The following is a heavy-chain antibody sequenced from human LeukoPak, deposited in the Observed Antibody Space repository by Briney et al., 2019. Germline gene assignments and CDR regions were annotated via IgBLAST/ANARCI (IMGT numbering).Heavy chain of an antibody. CDR2: ISSSSSYI. J-gene: IGHJ4*02. D-gene: IGHD4-17*01. CDR1: GFTFSSYS. Sequence: GGSLRLSCAASGFTFSSYSMNWVRQAPGKGLEWVSSISSSSSYIYYADSVKGRFTISRDNAKNSLYLQMNSLGAEDTAVYYCATATTVTRVGYWGQGTLVTVSS. V-gene: IGHV3-21*01. CDR3: ATATTVTRVGY.